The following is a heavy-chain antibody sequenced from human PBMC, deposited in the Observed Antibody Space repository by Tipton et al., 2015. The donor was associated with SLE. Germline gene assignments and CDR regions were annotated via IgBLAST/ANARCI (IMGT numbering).Heavy chain of an antibody. CDR2: IYYTGST. CDR1: GDSIRSYY. CDR3: ARHPPGPPLAGWFDP. J-gene: IGHJ5*02. V-gene: IGHV4-59*08. Sequence: TLSLTCTVSGDSIRSYYWNWIRQPPGKGLEWIGHIYYTGSTNYNPSLKSRVTISVDTSKNQFSLNLTSLTAADTAVYYCARHPPGPPLAGWFDPWGQGTLVIVSS.